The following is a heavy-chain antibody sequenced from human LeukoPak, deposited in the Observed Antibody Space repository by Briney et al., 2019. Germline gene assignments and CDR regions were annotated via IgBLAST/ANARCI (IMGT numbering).Heavy chain of an antibody. CDR2: ISAYNGDT. J-gene: IGHJ4*02. Sequence: ASVKVSSKASGYTFTSYGIAWVRQAPGQGLQWMGWISAYNGDTSYSQKLQGRVTMTTDTSTNTAYMELRSLTSDDTAVYYCARDPPGLTLGSPGDYWGQGTLVIVSS. CDR3: ARDPPGLTLGSPGDY. V-gene: IGHV1-18*01. CDR1: GYTFTSYG. D-gene: IGHD3-16*01.